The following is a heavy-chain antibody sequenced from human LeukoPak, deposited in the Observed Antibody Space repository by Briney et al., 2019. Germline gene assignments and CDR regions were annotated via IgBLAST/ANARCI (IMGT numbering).Heavy chain of an antibody. V-gene: IGHV3-48*01. CDR1: GFTFSTYS. D-gene: IGHD6-19*01. J-gene: IGHJ6*02. CDR3: ARVGTDSSGWYGISTYYYYGMDV. CDR2: ISSSSSTI. Sequence: GGSLRLSCAASGFTFSTYSMNWVRQAPGKGLEWVSYISSSSSTIYYADSVKGRFTISRDNAKNSLYLQMNSLRAEDTAVYYCARVGTDSSGWYGISTYYYYGMDVWGQGTTVTVSS.